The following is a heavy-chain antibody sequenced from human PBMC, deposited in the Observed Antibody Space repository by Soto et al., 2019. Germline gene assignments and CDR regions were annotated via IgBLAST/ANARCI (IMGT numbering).Heavy chain of an antibody. J-gene: IGHJ4*02. V-gene: IGHV4-59*08. CDR2: IYYTGTT. Sequence: SETLSLTCIVSGGSMSSYYWGWFRQPPGKGLEWIGYIYYTGTTTYHPSLKSRVTISIDTSRNQFSLKMNSVTAADTAVYYCARLGGYYQAFDQWGQGSRVTVS. D-gene: IGHD2-21*02. CDR3: ARLGGYYQAFDQ. CDR1: GGSMSSYY.